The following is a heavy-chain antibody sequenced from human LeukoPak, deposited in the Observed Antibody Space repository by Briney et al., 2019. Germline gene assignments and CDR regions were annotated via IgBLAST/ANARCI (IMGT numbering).Heavy chain of an antibody. J-gene: IGHJ3*02. Sequence: GGSLRLSCAASVFTFSSYAMSWVRQSPGKGLEWVSAISGSGGSTYYADSVKGRFTISRDNSKNTLYLQMNSLRAEDTAVYYCAMEGGDYDFDIWRQGTMVTVSS. V-gene: IGHV3-23*01. D-gene: IGHD4-17*01. CDR1: VFTFSSYA. CDR3: AMEGGDYDFDI. CDR2: ISGSGGST.